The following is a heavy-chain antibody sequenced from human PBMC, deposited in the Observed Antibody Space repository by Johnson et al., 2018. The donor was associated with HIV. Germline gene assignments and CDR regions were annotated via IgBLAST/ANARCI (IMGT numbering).Heavy chain of an antibody. CDR3: ATHLSDYDDSLTDDAFDV. V-gene: IGHV3-11*01. Sequence: VQLVESGGGLVKPGGSLRLSCAASGFTFSDYYMSWIRQAPGKGLECLSYISSSGISIYYIDSVKGRFTISKDNAKNSLYLQINNLRAEDTAIYYCATHLSDYDDSLTDDAFDVWGQGTVVTVSS. D-gene: IGHD4-17*01. CDR1: GFTFSDYY. J-gene: IGHJ3*01. CDR2: ISSSGISI.